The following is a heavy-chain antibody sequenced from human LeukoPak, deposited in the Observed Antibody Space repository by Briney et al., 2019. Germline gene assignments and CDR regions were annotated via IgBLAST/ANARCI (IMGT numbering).Heavy chain of an antibody. J-gene: IGHJ4*02. Sequence: SETLSLTCTVSGGSISSHYWSWIRQPAGKGLEWIGRIYTSGSTNYNPSLKSRVTISVDKSKNQFSLKLSSVTAADTAVYYCARGGYDSSGYYNYFDYWGQGTLVTVSS. V-gene: IGHV4-4*07. D-gene: IGHD3-22*01. CDR1: GGSISSHY. CDR3: ARGGYDSSGYYNYFDY. CDR2: IYTSGST.